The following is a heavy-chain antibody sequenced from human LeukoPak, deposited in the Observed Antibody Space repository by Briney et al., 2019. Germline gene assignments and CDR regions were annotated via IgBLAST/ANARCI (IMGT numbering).Heavy chain of an antibody. J-gene: IGHJ6*02. D-gene: IGHD3-9*01. V-gene: IGHV3-48*02. CDR2: ISRSGSST. CDR3: ANILPQRGLQKDYYYYYGMDV. CDR1: GFTFSSYS. Sequence: GGSLRLSCAASGFTFSSYSMNWVRQAPGKGLEWVSYISRSGSSTYYADSAEGRFIISRDNAKNSLYLQMNGLRDEDTAVYYCANILPQRGLQKDYYYYYGMDVWGQGTTVTVSS.